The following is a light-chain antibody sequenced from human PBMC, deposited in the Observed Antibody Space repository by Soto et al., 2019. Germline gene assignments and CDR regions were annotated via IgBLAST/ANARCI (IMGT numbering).Light chain of an antibody. CDR3: QQYYSTLWT. Sequence: DIVITHSPDSLAVSLGERATINCKSSQIFLYSSNNKNYLAWYQQKPGQPPKLLIYWASTRESGVPDRFSGSGSGTDFTLTISSLQAEDVAVYYCQQYYSTLWTFGQGTKVDIK. V-gene: IGKV4-1*01. CDR1: QIFLYSSNNKNY. CDR2: WAS. J-gene: IGKJ1*01.